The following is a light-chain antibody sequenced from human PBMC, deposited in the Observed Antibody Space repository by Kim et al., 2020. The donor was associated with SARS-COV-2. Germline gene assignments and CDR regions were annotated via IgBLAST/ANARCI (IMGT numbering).Light chain of an antibody. CDR3: SSYTSSITWV. Sequence: GQSFTLSCTGTNSDVGGYNYVSWFQQHPGKAPKLMIYDVIKRPSGVSNRFSGSKSGNTASLTISGLQAEDEADYYCSSYTSSITWVFGGGTQLTVL. J-gene: IGLJ3*02. CDR1: NSDVGGYNY. CDR2: DVI. V-gene: IGLV2-14*04.